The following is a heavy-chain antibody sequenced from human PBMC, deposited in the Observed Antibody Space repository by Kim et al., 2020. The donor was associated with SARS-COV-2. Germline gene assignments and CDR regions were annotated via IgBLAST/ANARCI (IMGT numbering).Heavy chain of an antibody. D-gene: IGHD3-10*01. Sequence: GGSLRLSCAASGFTFSSYAMSWVRQAPGKGLEWVSAISGSGGSTYYADSVKGRFTISRDNSKNTLYLQMNSLRAEDTAVYYCAKEWAAGSYYYYGMDVWGQGTTVTVSS. CDR3: AKEWAAGSYYYYGMDV. J-gene: IGHJ6*02. CDR1: GFTFSSYA. CDR2: ISGSGGST. V-gene: IGHV3-23*01.